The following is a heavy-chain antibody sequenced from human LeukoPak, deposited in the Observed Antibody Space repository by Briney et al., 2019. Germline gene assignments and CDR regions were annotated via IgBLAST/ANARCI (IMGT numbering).Heavy chain of an antibody. CDR3: ARHVPDYGDYRPPTTAALDY. D-gene: IGHD4-17*01. V-gene: IGHV4-4*07. CDR2: IYTSGST. J-gene: IGHJ4*02. CDR1: GGSISSYY. Sequence: PSETLSLTCTVSGGSISSYYWSWIRQPAGKGLEWIGRIYTSGSTNYNPSLKSRVTMSVDTSKNQFSLKLSSVTAADTAVYYCARHVPDYGDYRPPTTAALDYWGQGTLVTVSS.